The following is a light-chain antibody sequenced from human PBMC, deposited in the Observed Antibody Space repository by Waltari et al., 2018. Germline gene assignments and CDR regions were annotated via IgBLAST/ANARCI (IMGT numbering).Light chain of an antibody. J-gene: IGKJ1*01. V-gene: IGKV3-20*01. Sequence: EIVLTQSPGTLSLSPGERATLSCRASQSVSSNYLAWYQQKPGQSPRLLIYGASRRATGIPDRFSGSGSGTDFTLTISRLDPEDCAVYYCQQYGASPGTFGQGTKVEIQ. CDR2: GAS. CDR1: QSVSSNY. CDR3: QQYGASPGT.